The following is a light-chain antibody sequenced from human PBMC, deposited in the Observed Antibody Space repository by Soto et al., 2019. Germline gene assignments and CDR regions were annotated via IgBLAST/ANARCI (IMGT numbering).Light chain of an antibody. Sequence: EIVFAQFPGPLSFSPGERAPLSRRASQSVSSNFAWYQQKPGQAPRLLIYDASTRATGIPARFSGSGSGTEFTLTISSLQSEDFAVYYCQQYKKWPRTFGHGTKVDIK. CDR1: QSVSSN. CDR2: DAS. V-gene: IGKV3-15*01. J-gene: IGKJ1*01. CDR3: QQYKKWPRT.